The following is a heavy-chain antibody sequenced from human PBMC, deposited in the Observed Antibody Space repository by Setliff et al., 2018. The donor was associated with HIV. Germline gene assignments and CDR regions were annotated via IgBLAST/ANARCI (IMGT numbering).Heavy chain of an antibody. CDR2: IITNGGTT. J-gene: IGHJ4*02. Sequence: PGGSLRLSCAASGFTFNTYAMTWLRQAPGKGLDWVSSIITNGGTTFYADSVKGRFTISRDNSNNMLYLEMNNLRAEDTALYYCTRDLTLFKLWGQGTLVTVSS. CDR1: GFTFNTYA. D-gene: IGHD3-10*02. CDR3: TRDLTLFKL. V-gene: IGHV3-23*01.